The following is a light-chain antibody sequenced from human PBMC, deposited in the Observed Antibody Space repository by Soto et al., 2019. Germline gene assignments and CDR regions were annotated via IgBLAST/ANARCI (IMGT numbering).Light chain of an antibody. CDR3: QSYDSSLSGSVV. V-gene: IGLV1-40*01. J-gene: IGLJ2*01. CDR2: GNS. CDR1: SSNIGAGYD. Sequence: LTQPPSVSGAPGQRVTISCTGSSSNIGAGYDVHWYQQLPGTAPKLLIYGNSNRPSGVPDRFSGSKSGTSASLAITGLQAEDEADYYCQSYDSSLSGSVVFGGGTQLTVL.